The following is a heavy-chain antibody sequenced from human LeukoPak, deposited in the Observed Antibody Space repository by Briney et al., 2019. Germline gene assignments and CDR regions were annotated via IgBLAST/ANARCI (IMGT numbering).Heavy chain of an antibody. CDR2: INPNSGGT. CDR3: ASVVAAIIQDFGMDV. CDR1: GYTFTGYY. V-gene: IGHV1-2*02. Sequence: GASVKVSCKASGYTFTGYYMHWVRQAPGQGLEWMGWINPNSGGTNYAQKFQGRVTMTRDTSISTAYTELSRLRSDDTAVYYCASVVAAIIQDFGMDVWGQGTTVTVSS. J-gene: IGHJ6*02. D-gene: IGHD2-15*01.